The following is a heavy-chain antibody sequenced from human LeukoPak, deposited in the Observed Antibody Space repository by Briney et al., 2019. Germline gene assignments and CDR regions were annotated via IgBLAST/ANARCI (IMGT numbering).Heavy chain of an antibody. Sequence: GGSLRLSCAASGFTVNSNYMSWVRQASGKGLEWVSVIYRGGRTYYADSVKGRFTISRDNSKDTLYLQMNSLRAEDTAVYYCARVSSSWPDYWGQGTLVTVSS. V-gene: IGHV3-66*02. D-gene: IGHD6-13*01. CDR1: GFTVNSNY. CDR3: ARVSSSWPDY. J-gene: IGHJ4*02. CDR2: IYRGGRT.